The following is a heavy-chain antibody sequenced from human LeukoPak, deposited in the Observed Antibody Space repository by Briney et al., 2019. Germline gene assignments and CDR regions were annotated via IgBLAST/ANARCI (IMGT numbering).Heavy chain of an antibody. CDR2: IWYDGSNK. Sequence: GGSLRLPCAASGFTFSSYGMHWVRQAPGKGLEWVAVIWYDGSNKYYADSVKGRFTISRDNSKNTLYLQMNSLRAEDTAVYYCARVHDSSGYGLDYWGQGTLVTVSS. CDR1: GFTFSSYG. CDR3: ARVHDSSGYGLDY. D-gene: IGHD3-22*01. V-gene: IGHV3-33*01. J-gene: IGHJ4*02.